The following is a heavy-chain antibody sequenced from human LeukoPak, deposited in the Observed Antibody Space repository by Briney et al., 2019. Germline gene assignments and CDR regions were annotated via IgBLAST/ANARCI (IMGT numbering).Heavy chain of an antibody. D-gene: IGHD3-10*01. Sequence: GGSLRLSCAASGFTFSNYAMHWVRQAPGKGLEWMSVISYDGRNKYFADSVKGRFTLSRDNSKNTLYLQMNSLRAEDTAVYYCAKAGRGGAITMVRGVKGDYYYMDVWGKGTTVTISS. CDR1: GFTFSNYA. J-gene: IGHJ6*03. CDR2: ISYDGRNK. CDR3: AKAGRGGAITMVRGVKGDYYYMDV. V-gene: IGHV3-30*04.